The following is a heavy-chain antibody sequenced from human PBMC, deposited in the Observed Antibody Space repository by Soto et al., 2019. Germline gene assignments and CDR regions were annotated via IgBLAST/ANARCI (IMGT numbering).Heavy chain of an antibody. CDR2: ISYNGSGQ. CDR1: GFIFTDYA. J-gene: IGHJ4*02. Sequence: AGGSLRLSCRASGFIFTDYALHWVRQAPGKGLEWVSVISYNGSGQYYSDSVKGRFTISRDNSKNTLYLQMNSLRPEDTDVYYCTREDAWGQGIRVTVSS. CDR3: TREDA. V-gene: IGHV3-30-3*01.